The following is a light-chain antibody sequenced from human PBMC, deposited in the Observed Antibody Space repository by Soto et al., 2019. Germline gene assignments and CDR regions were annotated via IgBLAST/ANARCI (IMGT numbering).Light chain of an antibody. Sequence: AIQRNQSTSSLSASLGDRVAITCRASQGIRNHLGWYQQKLGKAPNLRIYAASSLQSGVQSRVSGRVAGTDCTLNISSLSPEDCETYSGLQEHDYPWTLVQGTKVDIK. J-gene: IGKJ1*01. V-gene: IGKV1-6*01. CDR2: AAS. CDR3: LQEHDYPWT. CDR1: QGIRNH.